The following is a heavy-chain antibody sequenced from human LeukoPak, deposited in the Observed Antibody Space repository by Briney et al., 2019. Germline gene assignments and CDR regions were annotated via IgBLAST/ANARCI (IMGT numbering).Heavy chain of an antibody. V-gene: IGHV1-46*01. D-gene: IGHD3-22*01. CDR1: GYTFTSYY. J-gene: IGHJ4*02. Sequence: ASVKVSCKASGYTFTSYYMHWVRQAPGQGLEWMGIINPSGGSTSYAQKFQGRVTITTDESTSTAYMELSSLRSEDTAVYYCARVVAVGYYDSSGYFDYWGQGTLVTVSS. CDR2: INPSGGST. CDR3: ARVVAVGYYDSSGYFDY.